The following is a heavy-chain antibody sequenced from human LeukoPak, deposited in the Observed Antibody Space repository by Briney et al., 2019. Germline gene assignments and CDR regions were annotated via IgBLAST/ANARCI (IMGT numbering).Heavy chain of an antibody. D-gene: IGHD6-6*01. CDR2: MSAYNGNK. V-gene: IGHV1-18*01. CDR3: ARELSIAARWTNDY. CDR1: GYTFTIYG. Sequence: AAVKLSFNSAGYTFTIYGISWVRQAPGQGLEWMGWMSAYNGNKNDAKKLQGSVIMARVTSTRTAYMDLRSLRTDGTAVYYCARELSIAARWTNDYWGQGNLVPVSS. J-gene: IGHJ4*02.